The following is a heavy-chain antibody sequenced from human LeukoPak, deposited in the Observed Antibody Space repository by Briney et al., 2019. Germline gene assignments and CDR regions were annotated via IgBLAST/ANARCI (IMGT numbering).Heavy chain of an antibody. CDR3: AKDRITTDY. Sequence: GGSLRLSCAASGFTLSSSAMSWVRQAPGKGLEWVSAINAGGGSTYYADSVKGRFTISRDNSKNTLYLQMNSLRAEDTAVYYCAKDRITTDYWGQGTLVTVSS. CDR2: INAGGGST. D-gene: IGHD3-10*01. CDR1: GFTLSSSA. V-gene: IGHV3-23*01. J-gene: IGHJ4*02.